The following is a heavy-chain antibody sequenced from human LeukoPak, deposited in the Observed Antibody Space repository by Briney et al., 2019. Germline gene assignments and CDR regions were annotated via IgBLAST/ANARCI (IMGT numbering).Heavy chain of an antibody. CDR3: AQHTYNDNWHGWFDS. V-gene: IGHV2-5*02. J-gene: IGHJ5*01. Sequence: SGPTLVKPTQTLTLTCTLSGLSLTTSGVGVGWIRQPPGKALEWLALIYWDDIKGYSPSLKNRLTITKDTSKNQVVLTMTNMDPVDTATYYCAQHTYNDNWHGWFDSGGQGILVTASS. CDR2: IYWDDIK. CDR1: GLSLTTSGVG. D-gene: IGHD1-1*01.